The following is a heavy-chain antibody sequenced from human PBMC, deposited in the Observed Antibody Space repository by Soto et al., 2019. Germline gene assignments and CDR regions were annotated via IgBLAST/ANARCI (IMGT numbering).Heavy chain of an antibody. CDR3: ARSLLDEYSSSWRSAYYGMDV. D-gene: IGHD2-2*01. CDR1: GYTFINYY. CDR2: INPMGGST. V-gene: IGHV1-46*01. Sequence: ASVKVSCKASGYTFINYYIHWVRQAPGQGLEWMAIINPMGGSTNYAQEFQGRVTLTSDTSTSTVYMELSTLISDDTAVYFCARSLLDEYSSSWRSAYYGMDVWGQGTTVTVSS. J-gene: IGHJ6*02.